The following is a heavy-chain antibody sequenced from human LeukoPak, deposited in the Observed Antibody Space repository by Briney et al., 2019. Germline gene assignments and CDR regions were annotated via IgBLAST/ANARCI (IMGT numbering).Heavy chain of an antibody. V-gene: IGHV4-61*02. Sequence: SETLSLTCTVSGGSFSSGDYSWNWIRQPAGQGLEWIGRLFSSGTTNYNPSLKSRVTISGDTSNNQFSLKLTSVTAADTAVYYCASRGGSYQFDYWGQGTLVTVSS. J-gene: IGHJ4*02. CDR3: ASRGGSYQFDY. CDR2: LFSSGTT. CDR1: GGSFSSGDYS. D-gene: IGHD3-10*01.